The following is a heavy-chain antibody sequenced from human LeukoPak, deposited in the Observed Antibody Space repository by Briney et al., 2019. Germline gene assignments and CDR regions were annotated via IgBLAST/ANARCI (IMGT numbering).Heavy chain of an antibody. V-gene: IGHV1-18*01. D-gene: IGHD6-6*01. CDR2: ISAYNGNT. Sequence: GASVKVSCKASGYTFTSYGISWVRQAPGQGLEWMGWISAYNGNTNYAQKLQGRVTMTTDTSTNTAYMELSRLRSDDTAVYYCARSLASSSGAYFDYWGQGTLVTVSS. J-gene: IGHJ4*02. CDR1: GYTFTSYG. CDR3: ARSLASSSGAYFDY.